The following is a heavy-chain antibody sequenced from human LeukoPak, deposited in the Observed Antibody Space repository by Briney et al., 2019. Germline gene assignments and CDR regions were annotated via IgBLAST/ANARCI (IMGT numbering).Heavy chain of an antibody. J-gene: IGHJ4*02. CDR3: ARVPFKGYFDWVYFDY. D-gene: IGHD3-9*01. V-gene: IGHV3-30-3*01. Sequence: GGSLRLSCAASGFTFSSYAMHWVRQAPGKGLEWVAVISYDGSNKYYADSVKGRFTISRDNSKNTLYLQMNSLRAEDTAVYYCARVPFKGYFDWVYFDYWGQGTPVTVSS. CDR1: GFTFSSYA. CDR2: ISYDGSNK.